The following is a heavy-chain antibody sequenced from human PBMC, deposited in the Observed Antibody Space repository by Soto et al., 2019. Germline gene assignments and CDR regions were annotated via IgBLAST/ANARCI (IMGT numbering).Heavy chain of an antibody. CDR3: AGRGRDGYSRNYYYYYGMDV. Sequence: ASVKVSCKASGGTFSSYAISWVRQAPGQGLEWMGGIIPIFGTANYAQKFQGRVTITADESTSTAYMELSSLRSEDTAVYYCAGRGRDGYSRNYYYYYGMDVWGQGTTVTVSS. J-gene: IGHJ6*02. CDR2: IIPIFGTA. V-gene: IGHV1-69*13. CDR1: GGTFSSYA. D-gene: IGHD4-4*01.